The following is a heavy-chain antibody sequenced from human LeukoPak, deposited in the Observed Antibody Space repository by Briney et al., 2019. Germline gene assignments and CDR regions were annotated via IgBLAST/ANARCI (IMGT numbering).Heavy chain of an antibody. CDR3: ARDRLHYDSLTGYPAD. J-gene: IGHJ4*02. Sequence: GGSLRLSCVASGFTFSNYAMQWVREAPGKGLEYVSAISDSGGSTYYADSVKGRFTISRDNSKNTLYLQMNSLRAEDTAVYYCARDRLHYDSLTGYPADWGQGTLVTVSS. V-gene: IGHV3-64*04. CDR2: ISDSGGST. D-gene: IGHD3-9*01. CDR1: GFTFSNYA.